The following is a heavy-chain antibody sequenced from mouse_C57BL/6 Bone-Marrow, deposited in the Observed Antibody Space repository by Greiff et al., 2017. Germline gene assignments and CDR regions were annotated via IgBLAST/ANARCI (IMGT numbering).Heavy chain of an antibody. Sequence: QVHVKQSGAELVRPGTSVKVSCKASGYAFTNYLIEWVKQRPGQGLEWIGVINPGSGGTNYNEKFKGKATRTADKSSSTAYMQLSSLTSEDSAVYFCARSKNWDSWFAYWGQGTLVTVSA. J-gene: IGHJ3*01. D-gene: IGHD4-1*01. CDR2: INPGSGGT. V-gene: IGHV1-54*01. CDR1: GYAFTNYL. CDR3: ARSKNWDSWFAY.